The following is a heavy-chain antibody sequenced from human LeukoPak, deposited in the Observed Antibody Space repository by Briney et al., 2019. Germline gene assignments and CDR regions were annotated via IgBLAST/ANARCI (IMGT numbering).Heavy chain of an antibody. Sequence: RSSETLSLTCTVSGVSISSYYWSWIRQPAGKGLEWIGRIYTSGTTNYNPSLKSRVTMSVDTSKNQFSLKLSSVTAADTAVYYCARGTADPNWFDPWGQGTLVTVSS. V-gene: IGHV4-4*07. J-gene: IGHJ5*02. CDR3: ARGTADPNWFDP. D-gene: IGHD2-2*01. CDR1: GVSISSYY. CDR2: IYTSGTT.